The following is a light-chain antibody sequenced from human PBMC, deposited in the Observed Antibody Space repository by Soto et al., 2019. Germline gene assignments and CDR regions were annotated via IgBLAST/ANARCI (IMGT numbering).Light chain of an antibody. Sequence: DIQMTQSPSTLSASIGDKVTITCRATQSISSWLAWYQHKPGEAPKLLIYDASDLETGVPLRFSGRGSETELTLTINGLQPDDFATYYCQQYNSFPRTFGQGTKVEI. CDR3: QQYNSFPRT. CDR2: DAS. J-gene: IGKJ1*01. V-gene: IGKV1-5*01. CDR1: QSISSW.